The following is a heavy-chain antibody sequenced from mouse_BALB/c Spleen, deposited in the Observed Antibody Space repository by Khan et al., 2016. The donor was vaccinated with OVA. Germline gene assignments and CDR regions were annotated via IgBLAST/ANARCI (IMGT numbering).Heavy chain of an antibody. D-gene: IGHD2-14*01. J-gene: IGHJ4*01. V-gene: IGHV1S81*02. Sequence: QVQLQQPGAELVKPGASVKLSCTASGYTFTSYWMHWVKLRPGQGFEWIGEINPNNGDTNYSEKFKSKATLTVDKSSSTAYMQLSSLTSDASAVYYGTIGNYPYYAVHYGGQGTSVTVSS. CDR2: INPNNGDT. CDR1: GYTFTSYW. CDR3: TIGNYPYYAVHY.